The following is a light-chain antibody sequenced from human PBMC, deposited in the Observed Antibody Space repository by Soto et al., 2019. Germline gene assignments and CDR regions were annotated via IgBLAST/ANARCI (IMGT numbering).Light chain of an antibody. J-gene: IGLJ1*01. CDR2: EVS. CDR1: SGDVGGYNY. CDR3: SSYAGSNNPYV. Sequence: QSALTQPPSASGSPGQSVTISCTGTSGDVGGYNYVSWYQQHPDKAPKLMIYEVSKRPSGVPDRFSGSKSGNTASLTVSGLQAEDEADYYCSSYAGSNNPYVFGTGTKLTVL. V-gene: IGLV2-8*01.